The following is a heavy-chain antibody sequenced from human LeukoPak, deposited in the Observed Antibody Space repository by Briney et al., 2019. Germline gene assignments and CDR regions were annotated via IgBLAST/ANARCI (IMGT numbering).Heavy chain of an antibody. J-gene: IGHJ4*02. D-gene: IGHD3-22*01. CDR3: ATTNSYYDSSGYYY. CDR1: GYTFTGYY. V-gene: IGHV1-2*02. CDR2: INPNSGGT. Sequence: ASVKVSRKASGYTFTGYYMHWLRQAPGQGLEWMGWINPNSGGTNYAQKFQGRVTMTRDTSISTAYMELSRLRSDDTAVYYCATTNSYYDSSGYYYWGQGTLVIVSS.